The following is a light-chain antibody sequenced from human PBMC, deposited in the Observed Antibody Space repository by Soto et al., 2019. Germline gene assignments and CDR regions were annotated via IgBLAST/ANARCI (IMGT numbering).Light chain of an antibody. CDR3: QQYYWAPDT. V-gene: IGKV3-20*01. CDR2: GAS. CDR1: QNVSSN. Sequence: TVLTHSQGTLALSPCEGAALSVRASQNVSSNLAWYQQKPGQAPRLLIYGASTRATGIPARFSGSGSGTDFTLTVSRLEPEDFAVYYCQQYYWAPDTFGQGTRLE. J-gene: IGKJ5*01.